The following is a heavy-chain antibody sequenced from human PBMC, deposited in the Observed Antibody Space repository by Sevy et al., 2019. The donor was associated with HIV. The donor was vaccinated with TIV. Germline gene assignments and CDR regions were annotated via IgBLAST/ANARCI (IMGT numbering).Heavy chain of an antibody. CDR2: IYPGDSDT. J-gene: IGHJ5*02. CDR1: GYSFTSYW. V-gene: IGHV5-51*01. CDR3: ARWDIVVVPAARGWFDP. D-gene: IGHD2-2*01. Sequence: GESLKISCKGSGYSFTSYWIGWVRQMPGKGLEWMGIIYPGDSDTRYSPSFQGQVTISADKSISTAYLQWSSLKASDTAMYYCARWDIVVVPAARGWFDPWGQGTLVTVSS.